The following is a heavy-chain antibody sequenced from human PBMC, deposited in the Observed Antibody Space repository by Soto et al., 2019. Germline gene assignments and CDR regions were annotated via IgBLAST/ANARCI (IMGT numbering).Heavy chain of an antibody. CDR2: ISAYNGNT. CDR1: GYTFTSYG. CDR3: ASPGSDYGDYDDAFDI. D-gene: IGHD4-17*01. J-gene: IGHJ3*02. V-gene: IGHV1-18*01. Sequence: QVPLVQSGAEVKKPGASVKVSCKASGYTFTSYGISWVRQAPGQGLEWMGWISAYNGNTNYAQKLQGRVTMTTDTSTSTAYMELRSLRSDDTAVYYCASPGSDYGDYDDAFDIWGQGTMVTVSS.